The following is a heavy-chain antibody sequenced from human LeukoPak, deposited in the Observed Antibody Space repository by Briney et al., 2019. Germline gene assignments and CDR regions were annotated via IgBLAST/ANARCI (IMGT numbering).Heavy chain of an antibody. CDR3: ARESGGYSYGPFDY. V-gene: IGHV4-31*03. D-gene: IGHD5-18*01. CDR2: IYYSGST. J-gene: IGHJ4*02. CDR1: GGSISSGGYY. Sequence: PSQTLSLTCTVSGGSISSGGYYWSWIRQHPGKGLEWIGYIYYSGSTNYNPSLKSRVTISVDTSKNQFSLKLSSVTAADTAVYYCARESGGYSYGPFDYWGQGTLVTVSS.